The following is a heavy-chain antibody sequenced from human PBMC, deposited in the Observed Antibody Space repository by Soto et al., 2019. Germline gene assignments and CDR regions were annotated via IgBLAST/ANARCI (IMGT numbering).Heavy chain of an antibody. J-gene: IGHJ6*02. CDR3: ARQGGYYYYGIDV. CDR2: IDPGDSNT. D-gene: IGHD2-15*01. CDR1: GYSFNTFW. V-gene: IGHV5-10-1*01. Sequence: PGESLKISCKTSGYSFNTFWISWVRQVPGKGLEWMGRIDPGDSNTNYSPSLQGHVTLSVDKSIGTAYLQWSSLKASDTGIYYCARQGGYYYYGIDVWGHGTAVTVSS.